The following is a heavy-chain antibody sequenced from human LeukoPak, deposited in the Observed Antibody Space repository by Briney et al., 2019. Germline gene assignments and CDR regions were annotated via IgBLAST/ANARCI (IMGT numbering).Heavy chain of an antibody. Sequence: SETLSLTCAVYGGSFSGYYWSWIRQPPGKGLEWIGEINHSGSTNYNPSLKSRVTISVDTSKNQFSLKLSSVTAADTAVYYCARGGPPGEYYDILTGSTYGMDVWGQGTTVTVSS. J-gene: IGHJ6*02. V-gene: IGHV4-34*01. CDR3: ARGGPPGEYYDILTGSTYGMDV. D-gene: IGHD3-9*01. CDR1: GGSFSGYY. CDR2: INHSGST.